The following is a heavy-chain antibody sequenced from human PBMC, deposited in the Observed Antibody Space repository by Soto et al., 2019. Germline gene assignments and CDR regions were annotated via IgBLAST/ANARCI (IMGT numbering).Heavy chain of an antibody. CDR2: IYHSGKT. CDR3: ARISSVDPYGYVNGGLDV. D-gene: IGHD5-18*01. Sequence: SETLSLTCSVSGGSVMSYYWSWIRQSPEKGLEWIGYIYHSGKTNYNPSLKSRVTMSVDTSKNQLSLRLSSVTATDTAVYFRARISSVDPYGYVNGGLDVWGQGTTVTVSS. J-gene: IGHJ6*02. V-gene: IGHV4-59*02. CDR1: GGSVMSYY.